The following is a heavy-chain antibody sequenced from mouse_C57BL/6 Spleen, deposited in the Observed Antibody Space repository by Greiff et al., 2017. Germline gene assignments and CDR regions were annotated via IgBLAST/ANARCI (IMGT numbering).Heavy chain of an antibody. CDR3: ARVGVVANFDY. CDR2: IDPSDSYT. CDR1: GYTFTSYW. D-gene: IGHD1-1*01. J-gene: IGHJ2*01. Sequence: QVQLQQPGAELVMPGASVKLSCKASGYTFTSYWMPWVKQRPGQGLEWIGEIDPSDSYTNYNQKFKGKSTLTVDKSSSTAYMQLSSLTSEDSAVYYCARVGVVANFDYWGQGTTLTVSS. V-gene: IGHV1-69*01.